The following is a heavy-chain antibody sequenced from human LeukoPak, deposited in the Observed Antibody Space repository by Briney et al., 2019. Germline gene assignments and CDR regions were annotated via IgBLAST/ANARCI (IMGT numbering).Heavy chain of an antibody. CDR3: AALYDILSRLAFDI. J-gene: IGHJ3*02. CDR1: GFTLSSYG. V-gene: IGHV3-30*02. D-gene: IGHD3-9*01. Sequence: AGPLRLSCAASGFTLSSYGMHWVRQAPGKGLEWVAFIRYDGSNKYYADSVKGRFTISRDNSKNTLYLQMNSLRAEDTAVYYCAALYDILSRLAFDIWGQGTMVTVSS. CDR2: IRYDGSNK.